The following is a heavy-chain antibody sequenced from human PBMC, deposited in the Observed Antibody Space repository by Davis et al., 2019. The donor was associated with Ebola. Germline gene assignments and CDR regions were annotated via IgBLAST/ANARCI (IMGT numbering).Heavy chain of an antibody. J-gene: IGHJ5*02. Sequence: SETLSLTCTVSGGSISVRSYYWAWVRQHPGKGLDWIAYISHTGSTNYNPSLKSRVTISVDTSKNQFSLKLSSVTAADTAVYYCASLLSPGQPWGQGTLVTVSS. CDR1: GGSISVRSYY. V-gene: IGHV4-61*05. CDR3: ASLLSPGQP. CDR2: ISHTGST. D-gene: IGHD2/OR15-2a*01.